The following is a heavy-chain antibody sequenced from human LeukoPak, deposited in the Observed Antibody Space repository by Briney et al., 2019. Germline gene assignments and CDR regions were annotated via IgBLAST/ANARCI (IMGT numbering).Heavy chain of an antibody. D-gene: IGHD6-13*01. J-gene: IGHJ4*01. CDR3: ARSPAGAAAGTYYFDY. CDR1: GYTFTGYY. Sequence: GASVTVSCTASGYTFTGYYMHWVRQAPGQGLEWMGGIIPIFGTANYAQKFQGRVTITADESTSTAYMELSSLRSEDTAVYYCARSPAGAAAGTYYFDYWGHGTPVTVSS. CDR2: IIPIFGTA. V-gene: IGHV1-69*13.